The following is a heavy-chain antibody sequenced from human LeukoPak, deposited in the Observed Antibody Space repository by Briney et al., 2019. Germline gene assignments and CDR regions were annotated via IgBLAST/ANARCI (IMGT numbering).Heavy chain of an antibody. CDR3: AREVVGNYYDSSGYYY. D-gene: IGHD3-22*01. CDR2: IIPIFGTA. V-gene: IGHV1-69*13. J-gene: IGHJ4*02. CDR1: GGTFSSYA. Sequence: SVKVSCKASGGTFSSYAISWVRQAPGQGLEWMGGIIPIFGTANYAQKSQGRVTITADESTSTAYMELSSLRSEDTAVYYCAREVVGNYYDSSGYYYWGQGTLVTVSS.